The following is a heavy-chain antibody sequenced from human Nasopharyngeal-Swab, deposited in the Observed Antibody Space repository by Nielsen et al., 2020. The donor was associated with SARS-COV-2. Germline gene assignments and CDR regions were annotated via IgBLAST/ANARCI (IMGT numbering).Heavy chain of an antibody. CDR3: ARDSLTHSGYYLDY. CDR1: GGSISSYY. D-gene: IGHD3-22*01. CDR2: IYYSGST. V-gene: IGHV4-59*13. J-gene: IGHJ4*02. Sequence: LRLSCTVSGGSISSYYWSWIRQPPGKGLEWIGYIYYSGSTNYNPSLKSRVTISVDTSKNQFSLKLSSVTAADTAVYYCARDSLTHSGYYLDYWGQGTLVTVSS.